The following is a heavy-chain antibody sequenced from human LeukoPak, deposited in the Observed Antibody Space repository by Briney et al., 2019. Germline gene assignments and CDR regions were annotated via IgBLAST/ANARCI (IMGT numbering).Heavy chain of an antibody. CDR2: INHSGST. V-gene: IGHV4-34*01. D-gene: IGHD6-13*01. Sequence: PSETLSLTCAVYGGSFSGYYWSWIRQPPGKGLEWIGEINHSGSTNYNPSLKSRVTISVDTSKNQFSLQLNSVTPEDTAVYYCARGSSSSSWYFDYWGQGTLVTVSS. CDR1: GGSFSGYY. CDR3: ARGSSSSSWYFDY. J-gene: IGHJ4*02.